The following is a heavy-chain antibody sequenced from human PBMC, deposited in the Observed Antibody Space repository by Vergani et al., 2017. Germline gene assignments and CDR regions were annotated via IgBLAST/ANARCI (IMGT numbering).Heavy chain of an antibody. CDR2: IDWDDDK. J-gene: IGHJ6*02. CDR1: GFSLSTSGMC. Sequence: QVTLRESCPALVKPTQTLTLTCTFSGFSLSTSGMCVSWIRQPPGKALEWLARIDWDDDKYYSTSLKTRLTNTKDTSKNQVVLTMTNMDPVDTATYYCARIKSSSWSRECGMDVWGQGTTVTVSS. V-gene: IGHV2-70*15. CDR3: ARIKSSSWSRECGMDV. D-gene: IGHD6-13*01.